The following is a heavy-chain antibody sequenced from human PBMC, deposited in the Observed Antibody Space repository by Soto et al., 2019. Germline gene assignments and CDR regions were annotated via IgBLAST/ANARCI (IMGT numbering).Heavy chain of an antibody. CDR1: GGTFSSYA. CDR3: ARGTFYSSGSKFDP. J-gene: IGHJ5*02. CDR2: IIPIFGTA. V-gene: IGHV1-69*06. Sequence: ASVKVSCKASGGTFSSYAISWVRQAPGQGLEWMGGIIPIFGTANYAQKFQGRVTITADKSTSTAYMELSSLRSEDTAVYYCARGTFYSSGSKFDPWGQGTLVTVSS. D-gene: IGHD6-19*01.